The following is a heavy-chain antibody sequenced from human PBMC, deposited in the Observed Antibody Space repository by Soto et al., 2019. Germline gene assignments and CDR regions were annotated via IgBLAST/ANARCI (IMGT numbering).Heavy chain of an antibody. CDR3: ARVFPDGWVEPGVVRGYLDT. Sequence: QVQLVQSGAEVKEPGSAVKVSCKAPADSFSSYGISWVRQAPGQGLEWMGGIIPIFGTTTYAEKFQGRVTITAEESTNTAYMELSSLRSEDTALYYCARVFPDGWVEPGVVRGYLDTWGRGTLVTVSS. V-gene: IGHV1-69*01. J-gene: IGHJ4*02. CDR2: IIPIFGTT. CDR1: ADSFSSYG. D-gene: IGHD3-3*01.